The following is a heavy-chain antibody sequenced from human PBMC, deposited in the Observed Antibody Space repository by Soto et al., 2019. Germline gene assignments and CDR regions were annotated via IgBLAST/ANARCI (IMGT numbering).Heavy chain of an antibody. V-gene: IGHV4-31*03. Sequence: TSETLSLTCTVSGGSISSGGYYWSWIRQHPGKGLEWIGYIYYSGSTYYNPSLKSRVTISVDTSKNQFSLKLSSVTAADTAVYYCARSQRDDSSGIRSNDFDIWGQGTMVTVSS. J-gene: IGHJ3*02. CDR3: ARSQRDDSSGIRSNDFDI. CDR2: IYYSGST. CDR1: GGSISSGGYY. D-gene: IGHD3-22*01.